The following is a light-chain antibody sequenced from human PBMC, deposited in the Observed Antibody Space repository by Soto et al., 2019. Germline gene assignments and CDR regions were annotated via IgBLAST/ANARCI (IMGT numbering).Light chain of an antibody. Sequence: MVLTQSPGTLPLSPGERATLSCRASQSVSSSYLAWYQQKPGQAPRLLIYGASSRATGSPDRFSGSGSGTDWTLTISKLEPEDFAVYYCQQYGSSPRMYTFGQGTKLEI. J-gene: IGKJ2*01. CDR2: GAS. CDR3: QQYGSSPRMYT. CDR1: QSVSSSY. V-gene: IGKV3-20*01.